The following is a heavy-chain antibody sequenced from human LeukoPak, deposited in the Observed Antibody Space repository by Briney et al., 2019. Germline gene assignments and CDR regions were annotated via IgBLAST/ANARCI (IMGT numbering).Heavy chain of an antibody. CDR3: ARDLSGPRGYYYGMDV. Sequence: GGSLRLSCAASGFTFSSYAMHWVRQAPGKGPEWVAVISYDGSNKYYADSVKGRFTISRDNSKNTLYLQMNSLRAEDTAVYYCARDLSGPRGYYYGMDVWGQGTTVTVSS. CDR1: GFTFSSYA. V-gene: IGHV3-30-3*01. J-gene: IGHJ6*02. CDR2: ISYDGSNK. D-gene: IGHD3-10*01.